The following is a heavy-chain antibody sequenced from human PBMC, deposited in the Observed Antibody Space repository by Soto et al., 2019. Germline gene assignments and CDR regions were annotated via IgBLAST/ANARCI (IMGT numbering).Heavy chain of an antibody. J-gene: IGHJ6*03. V-gene: IGHV4-59*12. Sequence: SETLSLTCTVSGGSISRYYWTWIRQPPGKGLEWIGYISYSGSTNYNSALKSRVTISVDMSKNQFSLNLSSVTAADTAVYYCASSVPGYFYMDVWGKGTSVTVSS. D-gene: IGHD3-10*02. CDR3: ASSVPGYFYMDV. CDR2: ISYSGST. CDR1: GGSISRYY.